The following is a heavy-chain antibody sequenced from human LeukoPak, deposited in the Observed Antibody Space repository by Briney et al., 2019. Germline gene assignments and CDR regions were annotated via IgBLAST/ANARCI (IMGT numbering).Heavy chain of an antibody. V-gene: IGHV1-18*01. CDR2: ISGYNGYT. Sequence: ASVKVSCKASGYTFTNYGVSWVRQAPGQGLEWMGWISGYNGYTNYAQKLQGRVTMTTDTSTSTAYMELRSLRSDDTAVYYCARGDIVVVPAAIPGGYFDYWGQGTLVTVSS. D-gene: IGHD2-2*02. CDR3: ARGDIVVVPAAIPGGYFDY. CDR1: GYTFTNYG. J-gene: IGHJ4*02.